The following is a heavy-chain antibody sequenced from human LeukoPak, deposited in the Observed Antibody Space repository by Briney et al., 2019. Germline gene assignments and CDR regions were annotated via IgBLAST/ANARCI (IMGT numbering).Heavy chain of an antibody. J-gene: IGHJ4*02. CDR1: GFTFSTYA. CDR3: ARDHLDSSGNYRSYYFDS. Sequence: SGGSLRLSCAASGFTFSTYAIHWVRQAPGKGLEWVAVVSHGGSNKYYADSVKGRFTISRDNSKNTLYLQMNSLRVEDTAVYYCARDHLDSSGNYRSYYFDSWGQGTLVTVSS. V-gene: IGHV3-30-3*01. CDR2: VSHGGSNK. D-gene: IGHD3-22*01.